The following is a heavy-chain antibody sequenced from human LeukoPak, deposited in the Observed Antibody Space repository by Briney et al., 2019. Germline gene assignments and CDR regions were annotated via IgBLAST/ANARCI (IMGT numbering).Heavy chain of an antibody. CDR1: GYTFTTYA. V-gene: IGHV1-69*13. CDR2: IIPIFGTA. D-gene: IGHD3-22*01. CDR3: ARTGDDSSGNYGSSLDY. Sequence: SVKVSCKASGYTFTTYAMNWVRQAPGQGLEWMGGIIPIFGTANYAQNFQGRVTITADESTRTAYMELSSLRSEDTAVYYCARTGDDSSGNYGSSLDYWGQGTLVTVSS. J-gene: IGHJ4*02.